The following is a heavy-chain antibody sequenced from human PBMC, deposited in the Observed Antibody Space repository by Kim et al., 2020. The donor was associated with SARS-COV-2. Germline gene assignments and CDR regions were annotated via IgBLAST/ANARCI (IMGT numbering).Heavy chain of an antibody. Sequence: GGSLRLSCAASGFTFSSYGMHWVRQAPGKGLEWVAVISYDGSNKYYADSVKGRFTISRDNSKNTLYLQMNSLRAEDTAVYYCAKGEGGYDPSSVYLLSYWGQGTLVTVSS. CDR3: AKGEGGYDPSSVYLLSY. CDR1: GFTFSSYG. D-gene: IGHD5-12*01. V-gene: IGHV3-30*18. J-gene: IGHJ4*02. CDR2: ISYDGSNK.